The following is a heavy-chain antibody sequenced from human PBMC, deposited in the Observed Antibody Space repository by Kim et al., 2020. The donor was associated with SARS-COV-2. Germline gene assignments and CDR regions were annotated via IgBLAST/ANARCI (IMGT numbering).Heavy chain of an antibody. V-gene: IGHV3-23*01. Sequence: GGSLRLSCAASGFTFSSYAMSWVRQAPGKGLEWVSAISGSGGSTYYADSVKGRFTISRDNSKNTLYLQMNSLRAEDTAVYYCANSVNGFGEGPPVDYWGQGTLVTVSS. CDR1: GFTFSSYA. CDR2: ISGSGGST. D-gene: IGHD3-10*01. J-gene: IGHJ4*02. CDR3: ANSVNGFGEGPPVDY.